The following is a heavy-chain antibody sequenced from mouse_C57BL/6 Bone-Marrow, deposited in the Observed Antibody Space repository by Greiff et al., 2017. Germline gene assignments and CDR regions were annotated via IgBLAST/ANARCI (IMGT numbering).Heavy chain of an antibody. D-gene: IGHD2-4*01. CDR2: IRNKANGYTT. CDR3: ARYINDYDEAWFAY. Sequence: EVMLVESGGGLVQPGGSLSLSCAASGFTFTDYYMSWVRQPPGKALEWLGFIRNKANGYTTEYSASVKGRFTISSDNSQSILYLQMNALRAEDSATYYCARYINDYDEAWFAYWGQGTLVTVSA. J-gene: IGHJ3*01. CDR1: GFTFTDYY. V-gene: IGHV7-3*01.